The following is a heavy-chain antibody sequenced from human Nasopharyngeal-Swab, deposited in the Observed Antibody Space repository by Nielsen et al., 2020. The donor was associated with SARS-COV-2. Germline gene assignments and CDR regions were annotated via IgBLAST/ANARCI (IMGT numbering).Heavy chain of an antibody. CDR2: IYYTGST. Sequence: GSLRLSCTVSGGSIGTYYWSWIRQPPGKGLEWIGYIYYTGSTMYNPSLKGRVTLSVDTSENQFSLKLSSVTAADTAVYYCVRGFDYWGQGTLVTVSS. CDR1: GGSIGTYY. V-gene: IGHV4-59*08. J-gene: IGHJ4*02. D-gene: IGHD3-10*01. CDR3: VRGFDY.